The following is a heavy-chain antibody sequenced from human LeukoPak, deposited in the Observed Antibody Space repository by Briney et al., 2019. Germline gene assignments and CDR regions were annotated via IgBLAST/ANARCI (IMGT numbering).Heavy chain of an antibody. V-gene: IGHV3-11*01. J-gene: IGHJ4*02. CDR1: GFTFSDYY. CDR3: ATRGYSSGWWGYYDY. Sequence: GGSLRLSCAASGFTFSDYYMNWIRQAPGKGLEWVSYISSSGSTIYYADSVKGRFTISRDNAKNSLYLQMNSLRAEDTAAYYCATRGYSSGWWGYYDYWGQGTLVTVSS. CDR2: ISSSGSTI. D-gene: IGHD6-19*01.